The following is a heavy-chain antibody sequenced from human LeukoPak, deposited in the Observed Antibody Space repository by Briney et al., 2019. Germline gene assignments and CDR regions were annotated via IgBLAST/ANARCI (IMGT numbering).Heavy chain of an antibody. CDR1: GFTFSSYA. Sequence: GGSLRLSCAASGFTFSSYAMSWVRQAPGKGLEWVSAISGSGGSTYYADSVKGRFTISRDNSKNTLYLQMNSPRAEDTAVYYCAKEGLELRVYGYFDYWGQGTLVTVSS. CDR2: ISGSGGST. V-gene: IGHV3-23*01. CDR3: AKEGLELRVYGYFDY. D-gene: IGHD2-8*01. J-gene: IGHJ4*02.